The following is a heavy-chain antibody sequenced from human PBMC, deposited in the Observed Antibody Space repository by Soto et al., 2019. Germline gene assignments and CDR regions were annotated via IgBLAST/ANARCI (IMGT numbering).Heavy chain of an antibody. Sequence: EVQLLESGGGLVQPGGSLSLSCAASAFTFNNYAMSWVRQAPGKGLEWVSGIGGSGRTTYYADSVKGRFTISRDNSNNTLFLQMNSLRAEDTAVYYCAKDDDTSSHFSLLDFRGQGTLVTVSS. V-gene: IGHV3-23*01. CDR3: AKDDDTSSHFSLLDF. D-gene: IGHD3-22*01. J-gene: IGHJ4*02. CDR1: AFTFNNYA. CDR2: IGGSGRTT.